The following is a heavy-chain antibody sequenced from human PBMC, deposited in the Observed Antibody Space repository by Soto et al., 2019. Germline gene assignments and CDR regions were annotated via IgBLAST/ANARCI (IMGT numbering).Heavy chain of an antibody. CDR1: GFTVSSNY. CDR2: IYSGGST. CDR3: HGDTIFGVVIHGMDV. J-gene: IGHJ6*02. Sequence: PGGSLRLSCAASGFTVSSNYMSWVRQAPGKGLEWVSVIYSGGSTYYADSVKGRFTISRDDSKNTLYLQMNSLRAEDTAVYYCHGDTIFGVVIHGMDVWGQGTTVTVSS. D-gene: IGHD3-3*01. V-gene: IGHV3-53*01.